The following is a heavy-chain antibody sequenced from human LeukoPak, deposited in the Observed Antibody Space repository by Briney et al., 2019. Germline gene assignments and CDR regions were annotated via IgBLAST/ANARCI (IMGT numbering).Heavy chain of an antibody. CDR1: GYSFTSYW. V-gene: IGHV5-51*01. J-gene: IGHJ6*02. D-gene: IGHD2-2*01. CDR2: VYPGDSDT. Sequence: GESLKISCKGSGYSFTSYWIGWVRQMPGKGLEWMGIVYPGDSDTRYSPSFQGQVTISADKSISTAYLQWSSLKASDTATYYCARVPAAMPHGSYGMDVWGQGTTVTVSS. CDR3: ARVPAAMPHGSYGMDV.